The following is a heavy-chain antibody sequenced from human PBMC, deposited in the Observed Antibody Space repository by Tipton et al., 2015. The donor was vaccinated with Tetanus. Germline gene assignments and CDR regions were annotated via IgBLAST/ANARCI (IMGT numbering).Heavy chain of an antibody. Sequence: RSLRLSCAASGFAFSTFGMRWVRQAPGKGLEWVAVISYDGSNKYYVDSVKGRFTITRDNSKNTLYLEMSSLRAEDTALYYCARDLVTRFTIVRGFYNYYGMDVWGQGTTVTVSS. D-gene: IGHD3-10*01. V-gene: IGHV3-30*03. CDR1: GFAFSTFG. CDR2: ISYDGSNK. CDR3: ARDLVTRFTIVRGFYNYYGMDV. J-gene: IGHJ6*02.